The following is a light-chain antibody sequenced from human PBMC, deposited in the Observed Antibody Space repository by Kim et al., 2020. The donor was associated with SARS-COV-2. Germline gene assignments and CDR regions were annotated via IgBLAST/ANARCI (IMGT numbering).Light chain of an antibody. J-gene: IGKJ1*01. CDR3: QQYNSSPCT. V-gene: IGKV1-12*02. CDR2: AAS. CDR1: QGISSW. Sequence: DIQMTQSPSSVSASVGDRVTITCRASQGISSWLVWYQQKPGKAPKLLIYAASTLQSGVPSRFSGSGSGTDFTLTISSLQPEDVATYYCQQYNSSPCTFGQGTKVDIK.